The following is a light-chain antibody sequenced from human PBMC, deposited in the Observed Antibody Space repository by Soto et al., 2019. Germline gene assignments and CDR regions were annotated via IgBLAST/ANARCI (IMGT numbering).Light chain of an antibody. CDR1: QSISSW. Sequence: DIQMTQSPSTLSASVGDRVTITCRASQSISSWLAWYQQKPGKAPNLLIYEASSLESGVPSRFSGSGSWTEFTLTISSLQPDELATYYCQQYHSYSPTFGQGNKVEIK. J-gene: IGKJ1*01. CDR3: QQYHSYSPT. CDR2: EAS. V-gene: IGKV1-5*03.